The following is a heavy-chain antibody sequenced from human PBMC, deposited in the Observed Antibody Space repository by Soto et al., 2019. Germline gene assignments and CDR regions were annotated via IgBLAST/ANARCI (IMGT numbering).Heavy chain of an antibody. CDR1: GGSITSSDHH. CDR3: ARSNSGNYYEVFDY. V-gene: IGHV4-39*07. Sequence: KASETLSLTCTVSGGSITSSDHHWAWIRQPPGKGLEWIGSIFYSGTTYYSPSLKSRVTISVDTSKNQFSLKLSSVTAADTALYYCARSNSGNYYEVFDYWGQGTLVTVSS. CDR2: IFYSGTT. J-gene: IGHJ4*02. D-gene: IGHD1-26*01.